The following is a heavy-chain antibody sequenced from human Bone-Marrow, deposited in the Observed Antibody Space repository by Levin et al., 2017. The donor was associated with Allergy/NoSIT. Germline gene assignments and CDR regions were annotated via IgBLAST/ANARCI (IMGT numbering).Heavy chain of an antibody. CDR2: ISTSGSNI. J-gene: IGHJ4*02. Sequence: GGSLRLSCTTSGFTFMNYNMNWVRQAPGKGLEWVSYISTSGSNIYYADAVKGRFTVSRDNAKDSLYLQMDSLRDDDTALSYCAAEIRVYGSGDRAPGFWGQGTLVAVSS. CDR1: GFTFMNYN. D-gene: IGHD3-10*01. CDR3: AAEIRVYGSGDRAPGF. V-gene: IGHV3-48*02.